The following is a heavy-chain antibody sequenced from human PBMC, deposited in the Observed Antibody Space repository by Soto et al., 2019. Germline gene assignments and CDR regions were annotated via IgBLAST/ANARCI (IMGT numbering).Heavy chain of an antibody. D-gene: IGHD2-15*01. Sequence: QVQLVESGGGVVQPGRSLRLSCAASGFTFSSYGMHWVRQAPGKGLEWVAVIWYDGSNKYYADSVKGRFTISRDNSKNTMTLQMNSLKAEDTAVYYCAREGCSDGSCYPIGEWGQGTLVTVSS. J-gene: IGHJ4*02. CDR2: IWYDGSNK. V-gene: IGHV3-33*01. CDR1: GFTFSSYG. CDR3: AREGCSDGSCYPIGE.